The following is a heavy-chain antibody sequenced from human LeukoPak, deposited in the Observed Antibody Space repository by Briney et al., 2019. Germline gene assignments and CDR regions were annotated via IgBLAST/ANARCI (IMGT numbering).Heavy chain of an antibody. Sequence: GGSLRLSCVASGFTFIDYDMHWVRQVIGKGLEWVSAIGIRGDTHYSGSVKGRFTISRENAESSLYLQMNSLRAEDTAVYYCARGGIQVSGIDEFDYWGQGTLVTVSS. J-gene: IGHJ4*02. CDR3: ARGGIQVSGIDEFDY. V-gene: IGHV3-13*01. D-gene: IGHD6-19*01. CDR2: IGIRGDT. CDR1: GFTFIDYD.